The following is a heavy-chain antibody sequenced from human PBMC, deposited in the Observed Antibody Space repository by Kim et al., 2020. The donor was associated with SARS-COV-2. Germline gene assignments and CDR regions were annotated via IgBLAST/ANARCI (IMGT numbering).Heavy chain of an antibody. D-gene: IGHD6-13*01. J-gene: IGHJ5*02. CDR2: ISSNGGST. V-gene: IGHV3-64D*09. Sequence: GGSLRLSCSASGFTFSSYAMHWVRQAPGKGLEYVSAISSNGGSTYYADSVKGRFTISRDNSKNTLYLQMSSLRAEDTAVYYCVKAGSSWYEWGYWFDPWGQGTLVTVSS. CDR3: VKAGSSWYEWGYWFDP. CDR1: GFTFSSYA.